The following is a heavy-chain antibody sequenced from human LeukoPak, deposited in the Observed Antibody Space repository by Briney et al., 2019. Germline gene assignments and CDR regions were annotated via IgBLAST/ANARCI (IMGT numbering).Heavy chain of an antibody. CDR1: GGTFSSYS. D-gene: IGHD1-26*01. J-gene: IGHJ4*02. CDR2: ISSSSRTK. Sequence: GGSLRLSCATPGGTFSSYSLNWVRQAPGKGLEWVSYISSSSRTKYHADSVKGRFIISRDNANNSLYLQMNSLRAEDTALYYCASQSSGSSTRAPDIWGQGTLVTVSS. CDR3: ASQSSGSSTRAPDI. V-gene: IGHV3-48*04.